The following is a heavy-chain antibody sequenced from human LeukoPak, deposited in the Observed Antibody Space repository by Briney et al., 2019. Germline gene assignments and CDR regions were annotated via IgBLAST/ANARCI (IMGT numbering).Heavy chain of an antibody. Sequence: GGSLRLSCAASGFTFSSYGMPWVRQAPGKGLEWVAVIWYDGSNKYYADSVKGRFTISRDNSKNTLYLQMNSLRAEDTAVYYCARDDYGGKRAFDYWGQGTLVTVSS. CDR3: ARDDYGGKRAFDY. J-gene: IGHJ4*02. CDR1: GFTFSSYG. V-gene: IGHV3-33*01. CDR2: IWYDGSNK. D-gene: IGHD4-23*01.